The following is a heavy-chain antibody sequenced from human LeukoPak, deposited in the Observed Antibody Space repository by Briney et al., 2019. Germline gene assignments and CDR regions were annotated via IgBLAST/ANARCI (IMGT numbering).Heavy chain of an antibody. CDR1: GYTFTSYY. CDR2: INPSGGIT. V-gene: IGHV1-46*01. D-gene: IGHD6-13*01. Sequence: ASVRVSCKASGYTFTSYYMHWVRQAPGQGLEWMGIINPSGGITTYAQKFQGRVTMTRDTSTSTVYMELYSLRSEDTAIYYCARATAAAGTSWFDYWGQGTLATVSS. J-gene: IGHJ4*02. CDR3: ARATAAAGTSWFDY.